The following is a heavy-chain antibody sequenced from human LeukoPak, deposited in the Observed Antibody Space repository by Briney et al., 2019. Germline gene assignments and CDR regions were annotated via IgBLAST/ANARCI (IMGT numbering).Heavy chain of an antibody. J-gene: IGHJ6*02. V-gene: IGHV3-48*02. D-gene: IGHD5-24*01. Sequence: PGGSLRLSCAASGFTFSSYAMSWVRQAPGKGLQWVAYISFGSRSLYYADSVRGRFTISRDDATRSVYLQMTSLRHEDTGVYYCARVWQLGVWGQGTTVTVSS. CDR3: ARVWQLGV. CDR2: ISFGSRSL. CDR1: GFTFSSYA.